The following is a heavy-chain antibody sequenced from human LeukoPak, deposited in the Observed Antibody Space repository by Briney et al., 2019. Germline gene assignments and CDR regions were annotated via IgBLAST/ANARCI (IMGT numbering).Heavy chain of an antibody. D-gene: IGHD3-22*01. CDR3: ARDSSYYYDSSGYYSGVY. J-gene: IGHJ4*02. CDR2: ISSSTI. Sequence: PGGSLRLSCAASGFTFSSYSMNWVRQAPGKGPEWVSYISSSTIYYADSVKGRFTISRDNAKNSLYLQMNSLRAEDTAVYYCARDSSYYYDSSGYYSGVYWGQGTLVTVSS. CDR1: GFTFSSYS. V-gene: IGHV3-48*01.